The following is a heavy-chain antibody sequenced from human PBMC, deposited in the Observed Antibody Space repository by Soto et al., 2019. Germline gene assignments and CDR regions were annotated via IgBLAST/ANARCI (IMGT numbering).Heavy chain of an antibody. CDR3: ARGTTTVTTHNWFDP. V-gene: IGHV4-59*08. Sequence: SETLSLTCTVSGGSISSYYWSWIRQPPGKGLEWIGCIYYSGSTNYNPSLKSRVTISVDTSKNQFSLKLSSVTAADTAVYYCARGTTTVTTHNWFDPWGQGTLVTVSS. CDR2: IYYSGST. J-gene: IGHJ5*02. D-gene: IGHD4-17*01. CDR1: GGSISSYY.